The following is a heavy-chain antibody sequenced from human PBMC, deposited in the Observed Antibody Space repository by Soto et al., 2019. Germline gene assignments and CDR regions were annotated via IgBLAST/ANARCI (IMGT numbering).Heavy chain of an antibody. V-gene: IGHV4-4*02. J-gene: IGHJ6*03. D-gene: IGHD1-26*01. CDR3: ARAFGYSGSHYYSYYMDV. CDR2: ISHNGST. CDR1: SGSISSSNW. Sequence: QVQLQESGPGLVKPSGTLSLTCAVSSGSISSSNWWSWVRQPPGKGLEWIGEISHNGSTNYNPSLKRRVTISVDKSKNQFSLKLSSVTAADTAVYYCARAFGYSGSHYYSYYMDVWGKGTPVTVSS.